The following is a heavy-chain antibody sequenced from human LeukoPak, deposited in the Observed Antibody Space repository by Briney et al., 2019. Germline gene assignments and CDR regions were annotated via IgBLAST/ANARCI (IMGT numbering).Heavy chain of an antibody. Sequence: SETLSLTCTVSGGSISSSSYYWGWIRQPPGKGLEWIGSIYYSGSTYYNPSLKSRVTISVDTSKNQFSLKLSSVTAADTAVYYCARDDWAGSYYETDWGQGTLVTVSS. CDR3: ARDDWAGSYYETD. V-gene: IGHV4-39*07. J-gene: IGHJ4*02. D-gene: IGHD1-26*01. CDR1: GGSISSSSYY. CDR2: IYYSGST.